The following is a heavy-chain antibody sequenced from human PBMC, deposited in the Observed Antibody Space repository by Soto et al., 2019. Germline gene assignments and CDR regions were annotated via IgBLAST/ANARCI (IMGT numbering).Heavy chain of an antibody. Sequence: GGSLRLSCAASGFTFSSYGMHWVRQAPGKGLEWVAVISYDGSNKYYADSVKGRFTISRDNSKNTLYLQMNSLRAEDTAVYYCAKDLSGSYGSYYYYGMYVWGQGTTVTVSS. D-gene: IGHD1-26*01. CDR3: AKDLSGSYGSYYYYGMYV. V-gene: IGHV3-30*18. J-gene: IGHJ6*02. CDR2: ISYDGSNK. CDR1: GFTFSSYG.